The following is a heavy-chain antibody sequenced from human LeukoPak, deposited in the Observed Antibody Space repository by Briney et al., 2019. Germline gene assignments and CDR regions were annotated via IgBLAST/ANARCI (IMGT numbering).Heavy chain of an antibody. D-gene: IGHD6-19*01. CDR3: ARDPGYSSGRGFDY. CDR1: GFTFSSYS. V-gene: IGHV3-21*01. CDR2: ISSSSSYI. Sequence: GGSLRLSCAASGFTFSSYSMNWVRQAPGKGLEWVSSISSSSSYIYYADSVKGRFTISRDNAKDSLYLQMNSLRAEDTAVYYCARDPGYSSGRGFDYWGQGTLVTVSS. J-gene: IGHJ4*02.